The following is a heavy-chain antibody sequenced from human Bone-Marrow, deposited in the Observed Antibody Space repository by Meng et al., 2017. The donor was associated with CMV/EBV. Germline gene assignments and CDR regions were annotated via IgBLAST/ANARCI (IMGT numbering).Heavy chain of an antibody. Sequence: GESLKISCAASGFTFSSYWMHWVRQAPGKGLVWVSRINSDGSSTSYADSVKGRFTISRDNAKNTLYLQMNSLRADDTAVYYCARSKVTHDYWGQGTLVTVSS. D-gene: IGHD4-11*01. CDR2: INSDGSST. CDR1: GFTFSSYW. CDR3: ARSKVTHDY. J-gene: IGHJ4*02. V-gene: IGHV3-74*01.